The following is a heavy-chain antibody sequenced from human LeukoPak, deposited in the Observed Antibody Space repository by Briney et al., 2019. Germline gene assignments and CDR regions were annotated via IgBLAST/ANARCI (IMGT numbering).Heavy chain of an antibody. J-gene: IGHJ3*02. CDR1: GFTFSDYY. D-gene: IGHD3-22*01. V-gene: IGHV3-11*01. Sequence: GGSLRLSCAASGFTFSDYYMSWIRQAPGKGLEWVSYISSSGSTIYYTDSVKGRFTISRDNAKNSLYLQMNSLRAEDTAVYYCARAPAAAKTPRYYYHSSGYYDIWGQGTMVTVSS. CDR3: ARAPAAAKTPRYYYHSSGYYDI. CDR2: ISSSGSTI.